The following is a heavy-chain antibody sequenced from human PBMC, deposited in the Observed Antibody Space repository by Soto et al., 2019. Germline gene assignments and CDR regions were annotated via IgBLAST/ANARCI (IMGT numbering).Heavy chain of an antibody. D-gene: IGHD6-19*01. V-gene: IGHV4-61*01. CDR3: ARDFTDSSGPTLGMGV. CDR2: IYYSGST. CDR1: GASVSSGSYY. Sequence: SETLSLTCTVSGASVSSGSYYWIWIRQPPGKGLEWIGYIYYSGSTYYNPSLKSRVTISVDTSKDQFSLKLSSVTAADTAVYYCARDFTDSSGPTLGMGVWGQGTTVTVSS. J-gene: IGHJ6*02.